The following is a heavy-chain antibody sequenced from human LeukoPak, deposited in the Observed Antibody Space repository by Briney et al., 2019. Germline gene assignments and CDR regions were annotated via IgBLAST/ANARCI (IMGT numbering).Heavy chain of an antibody. CDR2: LSSSGSTI. CDR1: GFTFSSYE. Sequence: GGTLRLTCAASGFTFSSYEMNWVRQAPGKGLEWVSYLSSSGSTIYYADSVKGRFTISRDNAKSSLYLQMNSLRAEDTAVYYCARDYGVTPTGYWGQGTLVTVSS. D-gene: IGHD2-8*01. CDR3: ARDYGVTPTGY. J-gene: IGHJ4*02. V-gene: IGHV3-48*03.